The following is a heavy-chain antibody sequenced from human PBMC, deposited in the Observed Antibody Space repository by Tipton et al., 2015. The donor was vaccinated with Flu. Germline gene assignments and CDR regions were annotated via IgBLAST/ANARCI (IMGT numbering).Heavy chain of an antibody. Sequence: QVQLVQSGAEVKKPGASVKVSCKASGYTFTSYDINWVRQATGQGLEWMGWMNPNSGNTGYAQKFQGRVTMTRNTSISTAYMELSSLRSEDTAVYYCARAIRGIAAQQNYYYYYMDVWGKGTTVTVSS. CDR1: GYTFTSYD. CDR3: ARAIRGIAAQQNYYYYYMDV. CDR2: MNPNSGNT. D-gene: IGHD6-6*01. J-gene: IGHJ6*03. V-gene: IGHV1-8*01.